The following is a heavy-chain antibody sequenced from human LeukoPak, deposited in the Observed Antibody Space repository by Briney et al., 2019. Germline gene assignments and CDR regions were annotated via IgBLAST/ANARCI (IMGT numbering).Heavy chain of an antibody. D-gene: IGHD5-24*01. CDR1: GYTFTGYY. J-gene: IGHJ4*02. CDR3: ASGGYNEPTFDY. V-gene: IGHV1-46*01. CDR2: INPSGGST. Sequence: ASVKVSCKASGYTFTGYYMHWVRQAPGQGLEWMGIINPSGGSTSYAQKFQGRVTMTRDMSTSTVYMELSSLRSEDTAVYYCASGGYNEPTFDYWGQGTLVTVSS.